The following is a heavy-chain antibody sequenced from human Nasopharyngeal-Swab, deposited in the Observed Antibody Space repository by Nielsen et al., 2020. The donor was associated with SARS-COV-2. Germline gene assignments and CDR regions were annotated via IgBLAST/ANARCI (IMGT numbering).Heavy chain of an antibody. CDR2: INTNTGNP. Sequence: ASVKVSCKASGYTFTSYAMNWVRQAPGQGLEWMGWINTNTGNPTYAQGFTGRFVFSLDTSVSTAYLQISSLKAEDTAVYYCARWGKQWLLYYFDYWGQGTLVTASS. D-gene: IGHD6-19*01. CDR3: ARWGKQWLLYYFDY. V-gene: IGHV7-4-1*02. CDR1: GYTFTSYA. J-gene: IGHJ4*02.